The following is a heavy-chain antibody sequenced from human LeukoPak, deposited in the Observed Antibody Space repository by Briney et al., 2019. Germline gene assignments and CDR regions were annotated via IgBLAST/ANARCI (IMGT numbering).Heavy chain of an antibody. Sequence: SETLSLTCSVSGYSFTSGHYWGWIRQPPGKGLEWIANIYHTGSAHYNPSLKSRVTISVYTSTNQFSLKLSSVTAADTAVYYCARYCTSTTCILRGFDYWGQGTLVTVSS. CDR2: IYHTGSA. J-gene: IGHJ4*02. CDR3: ARYCTSTTCILRGFDY. D-gene: IGHD2-2*01. V-gene: IGHV4-38-2*01. CDR1: GYSFTSGHY.